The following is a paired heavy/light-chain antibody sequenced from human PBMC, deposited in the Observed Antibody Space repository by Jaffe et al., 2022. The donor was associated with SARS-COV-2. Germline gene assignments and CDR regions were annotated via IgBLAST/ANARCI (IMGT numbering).Light chain of an antibody. CDR1: QSVFYSSNNENY. V-gene: IGKV4-1*01. J-gene: IGKJ1*01. Sequence: DIVMTQSPDSLAVSLGERATINCKSSQSVFYSSNNENYLAWYQVKPGRPPKLLIYWASTRASGVPDRFSGSGSGTDFTLTIGSLQAEDVAVYYCQQHYSTQWTFGQGTKVEIK. CDR3: QQHYSTQWT. CDR2: WAS.
Heavy chain of an antibody. CDR1: GGTFTSST. V-gene: IGHV1-69*02. CDR3: VRSDCSSTICYREVDY. D-gene: IGHD2-2*01. CDR2: IVPKVGIT. Sequence: QVQLVQSGAEVKEPGSSVKVSCRASGGTFTSSTINWVRQAPGQGLEWMGRIVPKVGITTYSQKFQGRVTITADRSTTIAYLEVSRLRSEDTATYYCVRSDCSSTICYREVDYWGQGTLVTVSS. J-gene: IGHJ4*02.